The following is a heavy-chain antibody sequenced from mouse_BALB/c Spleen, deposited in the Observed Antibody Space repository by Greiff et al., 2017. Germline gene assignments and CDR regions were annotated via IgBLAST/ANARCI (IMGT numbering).Heavy chain of an antibody. V-gene: IGHV5-9*03. CDR2: ISSGGGNT. CDR1: GFTFSSYT. Sequence: EVQLVESGGGLVKPGGSLKLSCAASGFTFSSYTMSWVRQTPEKRLEWVATISSGGGNTYYPDSVKGRFTISRDNAKNNLYLQMSSLRSEDTALYYCARVITTVVATPYGYFDVWGAGTTVTVSS. CDR3: ARVITTVVATPYGYFDV. J-gene: IGHJ1*01. D-gene: IGHD1-1*01.